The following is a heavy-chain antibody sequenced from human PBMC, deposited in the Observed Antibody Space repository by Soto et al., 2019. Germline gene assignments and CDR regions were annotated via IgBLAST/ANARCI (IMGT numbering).Heavy chain of an antibody. J-gene: IGHJ4*02. D-gene: IGHD2-15*01. CDR3: ARDLGGWPDY. CDR2: IYYSATT. CDR1: GGSITSGDYY. Sequence: SETLSLTCTVSGGSITSGDYYWSWIRQPPGKGLEWIGYIYYSATTYYNPSLKSRLTISIDTSKNQFSLKLSSVTAADTAVYYCARDLGGWPDYWGQGTLVTVSS. V-gene: IGHV4-30-4*01.